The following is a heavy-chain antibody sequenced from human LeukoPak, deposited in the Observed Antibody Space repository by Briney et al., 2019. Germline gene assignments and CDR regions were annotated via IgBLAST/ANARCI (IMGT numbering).Heavy chain of an antibody. Sequence: GGSLRLSCAASGFTFSSYAMSWVRQAPGKGLEWVSAISGSGGSTYYADSVKGRFTISRDNSRNTLYLQMSSLRAEDTAVYHCAKDSGTSSYYSRDAIDIWGQGTMVTVSS. CDR3: AKDSGTSSYYSRDAIDI. J-gene: IGHJ3*02. CDR2: ISGSGGST. V-gene: IGHV3-23*01. CDR1: GFTFSSYA. D-gene: IGHD3-22*01.